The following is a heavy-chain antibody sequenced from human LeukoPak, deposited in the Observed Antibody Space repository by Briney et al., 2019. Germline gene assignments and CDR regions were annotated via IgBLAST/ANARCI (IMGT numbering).Heavy chain of an antibody. J-gene: IGHJ6*03. Sequence: GASVKVSCKASGYTFTGYYMHWVRQAPGQGLEWMGWINPNSGGTNYAHKFQGRVTMTRDTSISTAYMELSRLRSGDTAVYYCARGTDGPHMDVWGKGTTVTVSS. CDR2: INPNSGGT. D-gene: IGHD2-8*01. V-gene: IGHV1-2*02. CDR1: GYTFTGYY. CDR3: ARGTDGPHMDV.